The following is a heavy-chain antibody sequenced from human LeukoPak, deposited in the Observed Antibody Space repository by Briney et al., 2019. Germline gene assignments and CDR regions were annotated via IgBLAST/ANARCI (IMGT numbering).Heavy chain of an antibody. CDR1: GYTFTSYD. J-gene: IGHJ3*02. Sequence: ASVKVSCKASGYTFTSYDITWVRQATGPGLEWMGWMNLNSGNTGYAQKFQGRVTMTRNTSISTAYMEVSSLRSEDTAVYYCARGRRAYSSSFHDAFDIWGQGTMVTVSS. V-gene: IGHV1-8*01. CDR3: ARGRRAYSSSFHDAFDI. CDR2: MNLNSGNT. D-gene: IGHD6-6*01.